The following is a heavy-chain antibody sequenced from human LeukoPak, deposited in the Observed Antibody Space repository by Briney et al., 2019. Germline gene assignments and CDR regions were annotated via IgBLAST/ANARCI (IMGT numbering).Heavy chain of an antibody. D-gene: IGHD6-13*01. V-gene: IGHV4-59*01. CDR1: GGSISSYY. CDR3: AREIAAAGTFYYYYMDV. J-gene: IGHJ6*03. CDR2: IYYSGST. Sequence: TLSLTCTVSGGSISSYYWSWIRQPQGKGLEWIGYIYYSGSTNYNPSLKSRVTISVDTSKKQFSLKLSSVTAADTAVYYCAREIAAAGTFYYYYMDVWGKGTTVTVSS.